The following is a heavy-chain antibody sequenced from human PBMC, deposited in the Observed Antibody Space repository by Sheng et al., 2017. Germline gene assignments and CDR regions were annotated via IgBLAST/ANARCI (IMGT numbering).Heavy chain of an antibody. Sequence: QVQLQESGPGLVKPSGTLSLTCAVSGGSISSSNWWSWVRQPPGKGLEWIGEIYHSGSTNYNPSLKSRVTISVDKSKNQFSLKLSSVTAADTAVYYCARASLHLWFGAHYYGMDVWGPRDHGHRLL. D-gene: IGHD3-10*01. CDR1: GGSISSSNW. J-gene: IGHJ6*01. CDR3: ARASLHLWFGAHYYGMDV. V-gene: IGHV4-4*02. CDR2: IYHSGST.